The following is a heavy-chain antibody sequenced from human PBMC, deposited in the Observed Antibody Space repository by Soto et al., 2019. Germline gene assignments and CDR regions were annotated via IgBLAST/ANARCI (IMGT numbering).Heavy chain of an antibody. CDR3: ARGRLRYFDWLSY. J-gene: IGHJ4*02. V-gene: IGHV1-3*01. CDR2: INAGNGNT. CDR1: GYTFTSYA. D-gene: IGHD3-9*01. Sequence: EASVKVSCKASGYTFTSYAMHWVRQAPGQRLEWMGWINAGNGNTKYSQKFQGRVTITRDTSASTAYMELSSLRSEDTAVYYCARGRLRYFDWLSYWGQGTLVTVSS.